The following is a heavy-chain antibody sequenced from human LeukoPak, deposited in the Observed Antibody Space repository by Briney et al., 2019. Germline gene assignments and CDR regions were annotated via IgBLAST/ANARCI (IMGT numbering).Heavy chain of an antibody. D-gene: IGHD2-2*01. Sequence: SETLSLTCTVSGGPISSSSYYWGWIRQPPGKGLEWIGSIYYSGSTYYNPSLKSRVTISVDTSKNQFSLKLSSVTAADTAVYYCARGYCSSTSCYLATYNWFDPWGQGTLVTVSS. CDR3: ARGYCSSTSCYLATYNWFDP. CDR1: GGPISSSSYY. J-gene: IGHJ5*02. CDR2: IYYSGST. V-gene: IGHV4-39*01.